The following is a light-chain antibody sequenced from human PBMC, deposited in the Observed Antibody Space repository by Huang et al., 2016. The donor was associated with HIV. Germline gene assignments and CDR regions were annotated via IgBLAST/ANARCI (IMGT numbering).Light chain of an antibody. V-gene: IGKV3-15*01. CDR2: AAS. J-gene: IGKJ2*01. CDR3: QQYNKWPPEYT. CDR1: QSVNTN. Sequence: VMMSQSPATLAASPGERVTLSCGASQSVNTNLAWYQQKPGQPPRLLIYAASNRATGVPARFAGSGSGTEFTLTIDSLQSDDFAVYYWQQYNKWPPEYTFGQGTRLEIK.